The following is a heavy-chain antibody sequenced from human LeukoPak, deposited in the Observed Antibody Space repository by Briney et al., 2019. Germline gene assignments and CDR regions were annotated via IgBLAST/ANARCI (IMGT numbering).Heavy chain of an antibody. CDR1: GGTFISYD. J-gene: IGHJ5*02. CDR2: IIPIFGTA. CDR3: AREQGNFGVVNTWFDP. D-gene: IGHD3-3*01. V-gene: IGHV1-69*05. Sequence: SVTVSCKASGGTFISYDISWVRQAPGHGLEWIGGIIPIFGTANYAQKFQGRVTITTDESTSTAYMELSSLRSEDTAVYYCAREQGNFGVVNTWFDPWGQGTLVTVSS.